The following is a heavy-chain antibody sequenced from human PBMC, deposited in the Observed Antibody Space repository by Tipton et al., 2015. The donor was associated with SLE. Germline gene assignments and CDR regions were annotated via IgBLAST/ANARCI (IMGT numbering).Heavy chain of an antibody. CDR1: GFTFFTYG. Sequence: QSGAEVKKPGASVKVSCKASGFTFFTYGISWVRQAPGQGLQWVGWISAYNGNANYAQKLQGRVTMTTDTSTSTTYMELRSLRSDDTAVYYCARVDMYYYDSSGSPGSAFDIWGPGTMVTVSS. V-gene: IGHV1-18*01. J-gene: IGHJ3*02. CDR2: ISAYNGNA. D-gene: IGHD3-22*01. CDR3: ARVDMYYYDSSGSPGSAFDI.